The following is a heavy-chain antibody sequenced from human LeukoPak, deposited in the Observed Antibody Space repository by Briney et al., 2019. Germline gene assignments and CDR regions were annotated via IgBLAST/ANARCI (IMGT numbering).Heavy chain of an antibody. CDR3: ARYSSGWFNWFDP. CDR1: GFTFSDYY. D-gene: IGHD6-19*01. V-gene: IGHV3-11*04. Sequence: GGSLRLSCAASGFTFSDYYMSWIRQAPGKGLEWVSYISSSGNTKYYADSVKGRFTISRDNAKNSLYLQMNSLRAEDTAVYYCARYSSGWFNWFDPWGQGTLVTVSS. J-gene: IGHJ5*02. CDR2: ISSSGNTK.